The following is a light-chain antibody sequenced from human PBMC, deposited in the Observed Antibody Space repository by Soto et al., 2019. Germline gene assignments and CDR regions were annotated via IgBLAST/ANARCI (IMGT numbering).Light chain of an antibody. CDR3: LHYGSLVPT. CDR1: QSVSSSY. V-gene: IGKV3-20*01. Sequence: EIVLTQSPGTLSLSPGERATLSCRASQSVSSSYLAWYQQKPGQAPRLLIYGASSRATGIPDRFSGRGSGTDVALTTSRREPEDFAVYFCLHYGSLVPTFGGGTKVEIK. CDR2: GAS. J-gene: IGKJ4*01.